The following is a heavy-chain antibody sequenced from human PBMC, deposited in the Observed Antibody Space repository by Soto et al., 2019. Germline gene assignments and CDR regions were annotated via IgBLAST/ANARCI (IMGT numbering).Heavy chain of an antibody. Sequence: ASVKVSCKAPGYTFTSYGISWVRQAPGQGLEWMGWISAYNGNTNYAQKLQGRVTMTTDTSTSTAYMELRSLRSDDTAVYYCARVEQQLGWFDPWGQGTLVTVSS. CDR2: ISAYNGNT. J-gene: IGHJ5*02. V-gene: IGHV1-18*01. CDR1: GYTFTSYG. D-gene: IGHD6-13*01. CDR3: ARVEQQLGWFDP.